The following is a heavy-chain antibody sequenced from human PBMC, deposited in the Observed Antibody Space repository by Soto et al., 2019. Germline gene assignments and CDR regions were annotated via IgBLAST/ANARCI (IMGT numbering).Heavy chain of an antibody. V-gene: IGHV4-39*01. D-gene: IGHD2-21*02. CDR1: GGSISSSSYF. Sequence: QLQLQESGPGLVKPSETLSLTCSVSGGSISSSSYFWGWIRQPPGKGLEWIGSIYYSGSTYYNPSLKSRVTVSVYTSKNQFSLNLSSVTAADTAVYYCARHPSDFWFDPWCQGTLVTVSS. CDR3: ARHPSDFWFDP. CDR2: IYYSGST. J-gene: IGHJ5*02.